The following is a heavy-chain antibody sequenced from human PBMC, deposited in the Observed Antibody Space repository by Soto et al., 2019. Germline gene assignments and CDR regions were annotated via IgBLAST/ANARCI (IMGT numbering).Heavy chain of an antibody. CDR3: ARDGYCSGGSCRGYYGMDV. CDR2: IIPILGIA. Sequence: QVQLVQSGAEVKKPGSSVKVSCKASGGTFSSYTISWVRQAPGQGLEWMGRIIPILGIANYAQKFQGRVTITAAKSTSTAYMELSSLRSEDTAVYYCARDGYCSGGSCRGYYGMDVWGQGTTVTVSS. V-gene: IGHV1-69*02. J-gene: IGHJ6*02. CDR1: GGTFSSYT. D-gene: IGHD2-15*01.